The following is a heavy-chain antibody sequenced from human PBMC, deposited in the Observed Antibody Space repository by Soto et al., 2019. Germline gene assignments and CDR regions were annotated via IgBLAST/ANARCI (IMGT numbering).Heavy chain of an antibody. CDR2: IIPILGIA. Sequence: QVQLVQSGAEVKKPGSSVKVSCKASGGTFSSYTISWVRQAPGQGLEWMGRIIPILGIANYAQKFQGRVTITADKSTSTAYMELSSLRSEDTAVYYCARDYRKAYYFWSENWGQGTLVTVSS. CDR1: GGTFSSYT. CDR3: ARDYRKAYYFWSEN. J-gene: IGHJ4*02. D-gene: IGHD3-3*01. V-gene: IGHV1-69*08.